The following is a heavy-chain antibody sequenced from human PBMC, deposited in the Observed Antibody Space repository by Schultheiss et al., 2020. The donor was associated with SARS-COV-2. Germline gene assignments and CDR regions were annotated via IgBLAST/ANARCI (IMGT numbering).Heavy chain of an antibody. CDR3: ARMWLVLGEYFQH. CDR2: IYYSGST. Sequence: SETLSLTCTVSGGSISSYYWSWIRQHPGKGLEWIGYIYYSGSTYYNPSLKSRVTISVDTSKNQFSLKLSSVTAADTALYYCARMWLVLGEYFQHWGQGTLVTVSS. D-gene: IGHD6-19*01. J-gene: IGHJ1*01. V-gene: IGHV4-59*01. CDR1: GGSISSYY.